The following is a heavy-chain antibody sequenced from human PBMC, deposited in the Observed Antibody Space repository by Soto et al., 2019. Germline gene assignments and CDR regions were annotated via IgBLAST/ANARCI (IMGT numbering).Heavy chain of an antibody. D-gene: IGHD3-3*01. CDR3: AKLAAPTYYDFWSGSLDY. V-gene: IGHV4-4*02. CDR2: IYHSGST. CDR1: GGSISSSNW. J-gene: IGHJ4*02. Sequence: QVQLQESGPGLVKPSGTLSLTCAVSGGSISSSNWWSWVRQPPGKGLEWIGEIYHSGSTNYNPSLKSRVTISVDKSKNQFSRKLSSVTAADTAVYYCAKLAAPTYYDFWSGSLDYWGQGTLVTVSS.